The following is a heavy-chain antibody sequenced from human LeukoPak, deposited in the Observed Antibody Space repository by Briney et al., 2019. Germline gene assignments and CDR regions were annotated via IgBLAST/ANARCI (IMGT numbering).Heavy chain of an antibody. J-gene: IGHJ3*02. V-gene: IGHV3-11*01. CDR1: GFTFSDYY. CDR2: ISSSGSTI. Sequence: GGSLRLSCAASGFTFSDYYMSWIRQAPGKGLEWVSYISSSGSTIYYADSVKGRFTISRDNAKNSLYLQMNSLRAEDMALYYCASSRGLLLHDAFDIWGQGTMVTVSS. CDR3: ASSRGLLLHDAFDI. D-gene: IGHD3-22*01.